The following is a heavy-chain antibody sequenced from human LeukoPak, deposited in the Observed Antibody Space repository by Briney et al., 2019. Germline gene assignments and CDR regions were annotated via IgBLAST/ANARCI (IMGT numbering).Heavy chain of an antibody. CDR1: GYTLTELS. V-gene: IGHV1-69*13. CDR3: ARESCSGGSCSRMGYYYYGMDV. Sequence: SVKVSCKVSGYTLTELSMHWVRQAPGQGLEWMGGIIPIFGTANYAQKFQGRVTITADESTSTAYMELSSLRSEDTAVYYCARESCSGGSCSRMGYYYYGMDVWGQGTTVTVSS. J-gene: IGHJ6*02. D-gene: IGHD2-15*01. CDR2: IIPIFGTA.